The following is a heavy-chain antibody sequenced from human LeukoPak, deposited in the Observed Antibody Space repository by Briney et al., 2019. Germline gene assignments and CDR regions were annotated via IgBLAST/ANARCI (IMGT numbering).Heavy chain of an antibody. CDR3: AKQPQEYYFDY. J-gene: IGHJ4*02. CDR2: IRYDGSNK. D-gene: IGHD1-14*01. CDR1: GLTFSSYG. V-gene: IGHV3-30*02. Sequence: GGSLRLSCAASGLTFSSYGMHWVRQAPGKGLEWVAFIRYDGSNKYYADSVKGRFTISRDNSKSTLYLQMNSLRAEDTAVYYCAKQPQEYYFDYWGQGTLVTVSS.